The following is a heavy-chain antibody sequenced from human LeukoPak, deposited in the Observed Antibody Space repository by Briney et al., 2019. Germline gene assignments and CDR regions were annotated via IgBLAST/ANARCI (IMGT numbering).Heavy chain of an antibody. V-gene: IGHV2-5*01. CDR1: GFSFGTSGVG. CDR2: IYWNDDK. Sequence: SGPTLVNPTQTLTLTCTFSGFSFGTSGVGGGWIRQPPGKALEWLALIYWNDDKRYSPSLKSRLTITKDTSKNQVVLTMTIMDPVDTATYSCAHSPYQLMHFDYWGQGTLVTVSS. CDR3: AHSPYQLMHFDY. D-gene: IGHD2-2*01. J-gene: IGHJ4*02.